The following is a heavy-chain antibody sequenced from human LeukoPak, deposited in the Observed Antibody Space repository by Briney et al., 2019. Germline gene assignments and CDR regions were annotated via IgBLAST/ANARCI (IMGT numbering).Heavy chain of an antibody. CDR3: ARDPPFYDSSGYYAY. D-gene: IGHD3-22*01. CDR2: IKQDGSEK. Sequence: GGSLRLSCAASGFTFSSYWMSWVRQAPGKGQERVANIKQDGSEKYYVDSVKGRFTISRDNAKNSLYLQMNSLRAEDTAVYYCARDPPFYDSSGYYAYWGQGTLVTVSS. J-gene: IGHJ4*02. V-gene: IGHV3-7*01. CDR1: GFTFSSYW.